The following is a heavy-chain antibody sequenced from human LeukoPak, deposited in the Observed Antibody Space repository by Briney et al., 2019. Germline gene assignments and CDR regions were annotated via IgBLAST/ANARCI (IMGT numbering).Heavy chain of an antibody. CDR1: GYSITSYFY. Sequence: PSETLSLTCNVSGYSITSYFYWGWIRQPPGKGLERIGSIYYSGSTYYNPSLKSRVTISVDTSKNQFSLKLSSVTAADTAVYYCARVSWFDELPNYWGQGTLVSVSS. CDR2: IYYSGST. D-gene: IGHD3-10*01. V-gene: IGHV4-38-2*02. CDR3: ARVSWFDELPNY. J-gene: IGHJ4*02.